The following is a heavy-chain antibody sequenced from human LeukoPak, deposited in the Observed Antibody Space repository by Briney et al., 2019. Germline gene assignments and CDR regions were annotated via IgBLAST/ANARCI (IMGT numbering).Heavy chain of an antibody. CDR1: GFTFGDYA. Sequence: GGSLRLSCTTSGFTFGDYAMNWVRQAPGKGLEWVGFIRTKTYGGTPGYAASVKGRFTISRDDSKSIAYLQMNSLKTEDTALYYCTSLTNSHCDYWGQGTLVTVSS. CDR2: IRTKTYGGTP. D-gene: IGHD2-2*01. V-gene: IGHV3-49*04. J-gene: IGHJ4*02. CDR3: TSLTNSHCDY.